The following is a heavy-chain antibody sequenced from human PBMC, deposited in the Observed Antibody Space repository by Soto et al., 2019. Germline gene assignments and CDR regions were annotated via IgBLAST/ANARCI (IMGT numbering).Heavy chain of an antibody. D-gene: IGHD1-1*01. CDR1: GGSISSYY. CDR2: IYYSGST. V-gene: IGHV4-59*12. CDR3: ARGGTSSGPSNLDP. Sequence: SETLALTCTVSGGSISSYYWSWIRQPPGKGLEWIGYIYYSGSTYYNPSLKSRVTISVDTSKNQFSLKLSSVTAADTAVYYCARGGTSSGPSNLDPWGQGTLVTVSS. J-gene: IGHJ5*02.